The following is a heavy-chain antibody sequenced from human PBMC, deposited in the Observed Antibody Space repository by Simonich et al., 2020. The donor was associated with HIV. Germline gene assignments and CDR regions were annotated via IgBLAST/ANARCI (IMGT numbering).Heavy chain of an antibody. CDR2: IIPYFDTA. Sequence: GAEVKKPGSSLKVSCKASGGTFSSYAISWVRQAPGQGLEWMGGIIPYFDTANYAQKFQGRVTINAVDATATAYMEVSRLRSDDTAVYYCARRMATSDEGFDYWGQGTLVTVSS. CDR3: ARRMATSDEGFDY. V-gene: IGHV1-69*13. J-gene: IGHJ4*02. CDR1: GGTFSSYA. D-gene: IGHD5-12*01.